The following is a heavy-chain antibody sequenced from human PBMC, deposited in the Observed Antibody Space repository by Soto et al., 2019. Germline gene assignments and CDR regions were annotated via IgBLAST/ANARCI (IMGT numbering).Heavy chain of an antibody. CDR1: GYTFTSYY. V-gene: IGHV1-46*01. Sequence: QVQLVQSGAEVKKPGASVKVSCKASGYTFTSYYMHWVRQAPGQGLEWMGIINPSGGSTSYAQKFRGRVTMTREPSKSTVYVELISLRSEDTAVYYCSRAVVVLVAATHLDYWGQGTLGTVSS. J-gene: IGHJ4*02. CDR3: SRAVVVLVAATHLDY. CDR2: INPSGGST. D-gene: IGHD2-15*01.